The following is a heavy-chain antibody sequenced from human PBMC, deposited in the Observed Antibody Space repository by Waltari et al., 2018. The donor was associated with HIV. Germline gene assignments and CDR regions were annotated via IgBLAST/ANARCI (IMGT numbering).Heavy chain of an antibody. CDR3: ARDRDFWSGHYYYYGMDV. V-gene: IGHV4-59*01. D-gene: IGHD3-3*01. J-gene: IGHJ6*02. CDR2: IYYSGST. Sequence: QVQLQESGPGLVKPSETLSLTCTVSGGSIRSYYWSWIRQPPGKGLEWIGYIYYSGSTNYNPSLKSRVTISVDTSKNQFSLKLSSVTAADTAVYYCARDRDFWSGHYYYYGMDVWGQGTTVTVSS. CDR1: GGSIRSYY.